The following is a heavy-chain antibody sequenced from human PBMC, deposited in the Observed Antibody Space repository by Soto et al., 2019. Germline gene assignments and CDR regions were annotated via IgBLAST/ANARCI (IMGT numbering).Heavy chain of an antibody. Sequence: ASVKVSCKASGYSFTGYCMHCVRQAPGQGLEWMGWINPNSGGTNYAQRFQGRVTMTRDTSISTAYMELSSLSSDDTAVYYCARANHGAYYYYYYYAMDVWGQGTTATVSS. CDR3: ARANHGAYYYYYYYAMDV. D-gene: IGHD1-26*01. CDR1: GYSFTGYC. J-gene: IGHJ6*02. V-gene: IGHV1-2*02. CDR2: INPNSGGT.